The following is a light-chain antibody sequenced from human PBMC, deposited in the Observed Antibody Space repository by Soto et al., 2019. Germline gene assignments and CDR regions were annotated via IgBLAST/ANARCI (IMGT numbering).Light chain of an antibody. Sequence: EIVLTQSPSTLSLSPGERATLSCRASQSVSTFLAWYQQRPGQPPRLVIYGASTRATGIPARFSGSGSGTEFTLTISSLQSEDFAVYYCQQYNNWPPITFGQGTRLEIK. CDR1: QSVSTF. CDR2: GAS. V-gene: IGKV3-15*01. CDR3: QQYNNWPPIT. J-gene: IGKJ5*01.